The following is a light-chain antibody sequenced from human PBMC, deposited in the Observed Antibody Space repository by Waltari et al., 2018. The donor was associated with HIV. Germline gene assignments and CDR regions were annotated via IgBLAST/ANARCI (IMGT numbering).Light chain of an antibody. CDR3: CSYADNYPVV. CDR1: SSDVGGYNY. CDR2: DVN. V-gene: IGLV2-11*01. J-gene: IGLJ2*01. Sequence: QSALTQPRSVSGSPGPSVTISCTGTSSDVGGYNYVPWYQQHPGKAPKFMIYDVNKRPSGVPDRFSGSKSGNTASLTISGLQAEDEADYYCCSYADNYPVVFGGGTKLTVL.